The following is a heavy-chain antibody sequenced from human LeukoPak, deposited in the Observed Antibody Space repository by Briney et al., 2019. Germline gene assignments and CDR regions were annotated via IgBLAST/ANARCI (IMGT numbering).Heavy chain of an antibody. Sequence: GGSLRLSCAASGFTFSSYAIHWVRQAPGKGLEWVAVISYDGSNNYYADSVKGRFTISRDNSKNTLYLQMNSLRAEDTAVYYCAKDGGGYYPYYYYYMDVWGKGTTVTISS. D-gene: IGHD3-22*01. CDR1: GFTFSSYA. CDR3: AKDGGGYYPYYYYYMDV. J-gene: IGHJ6*03. V-gene: IGHV3-30*04. CDR2: ISYDGSNN.